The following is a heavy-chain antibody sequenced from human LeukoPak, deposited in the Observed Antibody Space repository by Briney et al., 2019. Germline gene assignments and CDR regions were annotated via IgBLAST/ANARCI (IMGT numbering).Heavy chain of an antibody. V-gene: IGHV3-74*01. CDR3: AKERSHSGSYLVLDY. J-gene: IGHJ4*02. CDR1: GFAFSSNW. Sequence: SGGSLRLSCAASGFAFSSNWMHWVRQTPGKGLVWVSRINSGGSGTSYAASVEGRFTISRDNVKNTLYLQMDSLRAEDTAVYYCAKERSHSGSYLVLDYWGQGTLVTVSS. CDR2: INSGGSGT. D-gene: IGHD1-26*01.